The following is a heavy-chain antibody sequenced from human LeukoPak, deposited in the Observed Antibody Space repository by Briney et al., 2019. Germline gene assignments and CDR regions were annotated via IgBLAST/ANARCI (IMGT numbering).Heavy chain of an antibody. J-gene: IGHJ4*02. CDR3: ATGRAVGVVDY. Sequence: GGSLRLSCVASGLIFSNYWMHWVRQAPGKKLAWVARINSDGSRTSYADSVTGRFTISRDNAKNTLYLQMNSLRAEDTAVYYCATGRAVGVVDYWGQGTLVTVSS. CDR1: GLIFSNYW. CDR2: INSDGSRT. V-gene: IGHV3-74*01. D-gene: IGHD6-19*01.